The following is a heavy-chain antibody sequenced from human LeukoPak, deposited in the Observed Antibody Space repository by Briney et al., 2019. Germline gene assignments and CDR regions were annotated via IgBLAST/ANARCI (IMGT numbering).Heavy chain of an antibody. D-gene: IGHD6-13*01. CDR3: ARADSSSWPTFDY. CDR1: GFTFNSYA. Sequence: PGGSLRLSCTASGFTFNSYAMSWVRQAPGKGLEWVSTISASGGTTYYADSVKGRFTISRDNSKNTLYLQMNGLRAEDTAVYYCARADSSSWPTFDYWGQGTLVTVSS. J-gene: IGHJ4*02. CDR2: ISASGGTT. V-gene: IGHV3-23*01.